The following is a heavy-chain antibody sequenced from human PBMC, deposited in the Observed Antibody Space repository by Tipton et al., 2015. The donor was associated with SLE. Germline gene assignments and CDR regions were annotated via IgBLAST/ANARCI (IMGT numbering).Heavy chain of an antibody. D-gene: IGHD4-11*01. CDR1: GGTFSSYA. CDR2: LIPIFGTA. V-gene: IGHV1-69*01. Sequence: QVQLVQSGPEVKKPGFSGKVSCKASGGTFSSYAISWVRQAPRQGLEWMGGLIPIFGTANYARKFQGRVTITTGESTSTAYMELSSLRSEDTAVYYCARSDDYSNSAGNYYYYYMDVWGKGTTVTVSS. J-gene: IGHJ6*03. CDR3: ARSDDYSNSAGNYYYYYMDV.